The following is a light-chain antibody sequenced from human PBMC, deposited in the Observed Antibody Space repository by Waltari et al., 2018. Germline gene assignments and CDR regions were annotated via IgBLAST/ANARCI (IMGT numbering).Light chain of an antibody. CDR3: SSYTSSSTVI. CDR1: SSDVGGYNY. Sequence: QSALTQPASVSGPPGQSITISCTGTSSDVGGYNYVSWYQQHPGKAPKPVIYDVSTRPSGVSNRFSGSKSGNTASLTISGLQAEDEADYYCSSYTSSSTVIFGGGTKLTVL. J-gene: IGLJ2*01. V-gene: IGLV2-14*03. CDR2: DVS.